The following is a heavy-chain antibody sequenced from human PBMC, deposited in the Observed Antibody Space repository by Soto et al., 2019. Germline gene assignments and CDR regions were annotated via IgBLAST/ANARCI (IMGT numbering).Heavy chain of an antibody. J-gene: IGHJ4*02. D-gene: IGHD6-13*01. Sequence: QVQLVQSGAEVKKPGASVKVSCKASGYTFTSYAMHWVRQAPGQRLEWMGWINAGNGNTKYSQKFQGRGTITRDTSSSTAYMELSSLRSEDTAVYYCARDVGEGDSSSGFYFDYWGQGTLVTVSS. CDR1: GYTFTSYA. CDR3: ARDVGEGDSSSGFYFDY. CDR2: INAGNGNT. V-gene: IGHV1-3*01.